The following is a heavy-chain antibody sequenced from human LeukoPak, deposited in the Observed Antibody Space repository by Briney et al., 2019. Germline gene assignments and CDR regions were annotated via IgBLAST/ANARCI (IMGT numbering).Heavy chain of an antibody. V-gene: IGHV4-34*01. J-gene: IGHJ3*02. CDR3: ARGQRAAAGTGPDAFDI. CDR1: GGSFSGYY. Sequence: SETLSLTCAVYGGSFSGYYWSWIRQPPGKGLEWIGEINHSGSTNYNPSLKSRVTISVDTSKNQFSLKLSSVTAADTAVYYCARGQRAAAGTGPDAFDIWGQGTMVTVSS. D-gene: IGHD6-13*01. CDR2: INHSGST.